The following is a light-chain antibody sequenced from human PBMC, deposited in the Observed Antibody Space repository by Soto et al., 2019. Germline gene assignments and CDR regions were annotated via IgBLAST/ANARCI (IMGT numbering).Light chain of an antibody. CDR3: QQANTFPPWT. Sequence: IQMTQSPSSVSASVGDRVTITCRASQDISRWLAWYQQKPGKAPELLIYAASTLQTGVPPRFSGSGYGTAFTLTISSVQPDDFATYYCQQANTFPPWTFGQGTKVDIK. V-gene: IGKV1-12*01. J-gene: IGKJ1*01. CDR1: QDISRW. CDR2: AAS.